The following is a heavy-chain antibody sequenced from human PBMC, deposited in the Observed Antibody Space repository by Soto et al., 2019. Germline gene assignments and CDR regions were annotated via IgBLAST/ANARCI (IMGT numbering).Heavy chain of an antibody. D-gene: IGHD2-15*01. V-gene: IGHV3-23*01. CDR2: ISGSGGST. CDR3: AKDLDIVVVVAATPVDY. J-gene: IGHJ4*02. CDR1: GFTFSSYA. Sequence: EVQLLESGGGLVQPGGSLRLSCAASGFTFSSYAMSWVRQAPGKGLEWVSAISGSGGSTYYADSVKGRFTISRDNSKNTLYLQMNSLRAEDTAVYYCAKDLDIVVVVAATPVDYWGQGTLVTVSS.